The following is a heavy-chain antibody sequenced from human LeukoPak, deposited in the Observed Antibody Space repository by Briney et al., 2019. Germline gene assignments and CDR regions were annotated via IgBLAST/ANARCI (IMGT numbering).Heavy chain of an antibody. CDR2: ISSSGSTI. CDR1: GFTFSDYY. J-gene: IGHJ6*02. CDR3: ARDFDKVEVGGTCMDV. D-gene: IGHD2-15*01. Sequence: GGSLRLSCAASGFTFSDYYMSWIRQAPGKGLEWVSYISSSGSTIYYADSVKGRFTISRDNAKNSLYLQMNSLRAEDTAVYYCARDFDKVEVGGTCMDVWGQGTTVTVSS. V-gene: IGHV3-11*01.